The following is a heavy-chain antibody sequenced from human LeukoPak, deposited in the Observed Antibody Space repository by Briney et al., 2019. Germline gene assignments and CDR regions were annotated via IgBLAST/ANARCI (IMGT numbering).Heavy chain of an antibody. V-gene: IGHV1-69*05. Sequence: ASVKVSCKASGYTFTSYGISWVRQAPGQGLEWMGGIIPIFGTANYAQKFQGRVTITTDESTSTAYMELSSLRSEDTAVYYCARVGYPTINSNFDYWGQGTLVTVSS. J-gene: IGHJ4*02. CDR2: IIPIFGTA. D-gene: IGHD5-12*01. CDR1: GYTFTSYG. CDR3: ARVGYPTINSNFDY.